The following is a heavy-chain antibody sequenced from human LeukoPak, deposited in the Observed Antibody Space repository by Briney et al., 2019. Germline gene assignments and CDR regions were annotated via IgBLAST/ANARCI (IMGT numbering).Heavy chain of an antibody. CDR1: GFTFSSYW. CDR3: ARDTSSVGATPLDY. V-gene: IGHV3-74*01. J-gene: IGHJ4*02. CDR2: INSDGSTT. D-gene: IGHD1-26*01. Sequence: PGGSLRVSCAASGFTFSSYWMHWVRQAPGKGLVWVSRINSDGSTTSYADSVKGRFTISRDNAKNTLHLQMNSLRAEDTAVYYCARDTSSVGATPLDYWGQGTLVTVSS.